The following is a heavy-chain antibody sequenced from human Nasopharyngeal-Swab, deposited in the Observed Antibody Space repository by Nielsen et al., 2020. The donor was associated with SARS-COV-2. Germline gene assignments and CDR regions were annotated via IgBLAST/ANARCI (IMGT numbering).Heavy chain of an antibody. J-gene: IGHJ3*02. CDR3: AKGSGYYYDSSGRPGAFDI. Sequence: VRQAPGKRLEWVSAISGSGGSTYYADSVKGRFTISRDNSKNTLYLQMNSLRAEDTAVYYCAKGSGYYYDSSGRPGAFDIWGQGTMVTVSS. CDR2: ISGSGGST. V-gene: IGHV3-23*01. D-gene: IGHD3-22*01.